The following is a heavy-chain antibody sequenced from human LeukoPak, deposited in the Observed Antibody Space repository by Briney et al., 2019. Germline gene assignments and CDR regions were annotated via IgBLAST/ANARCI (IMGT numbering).Heavy chain of an antibody. J-gene: IGHJ4*02. V-gene: IGHV3-23*01. D-gene: IGHD5-12*01. Sequence: GGSLRLSCSASGFTFSTNTMNWVRQAPGKGLEWVSVDSGGGSTDYADSVKGRFTIYRDDSKNTLYLQMNSLRAEDTAVYYCAKDGVATGLTHFDYWGQGTLVTVSS. CDR1: GFTFSTNT. CDR3: AKDGVATGLTHFDY. CDR2: DSGGGST.